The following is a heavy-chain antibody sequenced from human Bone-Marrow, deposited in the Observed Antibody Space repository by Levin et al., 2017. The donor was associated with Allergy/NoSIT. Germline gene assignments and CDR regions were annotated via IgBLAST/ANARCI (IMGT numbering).Heavy chain of an antibody. D-gene: IGHD2-2*01. CDR3: ARPGYCISTSCPYYYGMDV. J-gene: IGHJ6*02. CDR1: GFTFSSYS. CDR2: ISSSSSTI. V-gene: IGHV3-48*04. Sequence: ASVKVSCAASGFTFSSYSMNWVRQAPGKGLEWVSYISSSSSTIYYADSVKGRFTISRDNAKNSLYLQMNSLRAEDTAVYYCARPGYCISTSCPYYYGMDVWGQGTTVTVSS.